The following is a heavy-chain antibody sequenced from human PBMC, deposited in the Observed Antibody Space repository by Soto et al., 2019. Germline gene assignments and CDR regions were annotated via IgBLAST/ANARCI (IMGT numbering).Heavy chain of an antibody. D-gene: IGHD6-6*01. CDR1: GFTFTSSA. CDR3: AADLHSSYGVFDS. Sequence: SVKVSCKASGFTFTSSAMQWVRQARGQRLEWIGWIVVGSGNTNYAQKFQERVTITRDMSTSTAYMELSSLRSEDTAVYYCAADLHSSYGVFDSWGQGPLVTVSP. J-gene: IGHJ4*02. CDR2: IVVGSGNT. V-gene: IGHV1-58*02.